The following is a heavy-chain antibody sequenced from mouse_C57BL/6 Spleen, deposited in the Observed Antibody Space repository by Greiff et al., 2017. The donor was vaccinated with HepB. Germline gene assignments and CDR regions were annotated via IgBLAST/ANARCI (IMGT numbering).Heavy chain of an antibody. V-gene: IGHV5-17*01. Sequence: EVKLVESGGGLVKPGGSLKLSCAASGFTFSDYGMHWVRQAPEKGLEWVAYISSGSSTIYYADTVKGRFTISRDNAKNTLFLQMTSLRSEDTAMYYCAKPITTGWYFDVWGTGTTVTVSS. D-gene: IGHD1-2*01. CDR3: AKPITTGWYFDV. J-gene: IGHJ1*03. CDR2: ISSGSSTI. CDR1: GFTFSDYG.